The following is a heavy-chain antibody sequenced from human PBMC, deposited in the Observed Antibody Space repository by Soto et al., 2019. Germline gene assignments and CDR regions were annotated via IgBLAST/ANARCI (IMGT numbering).Heavy chain of an antibody. V-gene: IGHV3-30-3*01. CDR1: GFIFTNYA. Sequence: QVQLVESGGGVAHPGTSLRLSCAASGFIFTNYAMHWVRQAPGRGLEWGAVISSNGGNADSADSVKGRFTISKDNSKNTVFLRMDSLRPEDSAIYYCARDRSFGTSGYYSWDLWGQGTLVTVSS. CDR3: ARDRSFGTSGYYSWDL. J-gene: IGHJ5*02. CDR2: ISSNGGNA. D-gene: IGHD3-22*01.